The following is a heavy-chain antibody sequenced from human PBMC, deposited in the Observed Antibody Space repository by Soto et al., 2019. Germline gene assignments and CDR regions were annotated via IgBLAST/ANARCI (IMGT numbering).Heavy chain of an antibody. CDR1: GYRFSSYW. V-gene: IGHV5-51*01. Sequence: GESLKISCKGSGYRFSSYWIAWVRQMPGKGLEWMGIIYPGDSDTIYSQSFQGQVTFSADKSTSTAYLQWSSLKASDTAMYYCARQGSNGAYYYYGMDVWDQGTTVTVSS. J-gene: IGHJ6*02. CDR2: IYPGDSDT. CDR3: ARQGSNGAYYYYGMDV. D-gene: IGHD2-8*01.